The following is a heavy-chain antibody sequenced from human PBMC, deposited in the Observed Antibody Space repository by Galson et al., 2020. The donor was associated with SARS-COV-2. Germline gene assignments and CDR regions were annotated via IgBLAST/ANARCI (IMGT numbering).Heavy chain of an antibody. Sequence: ETSETLSLTCTVSGGSISSGDYYWSWIRQPPGKGLEGIGYIYYSGSTYYNPSLKSRVTISVDTSKNQFSLKLRSVTAADTAVYYCARDKFGELLSGYYYYYGMDVWGQGTTVTVSS. CDR3: ARDKFGELLSGYYYYYGMDV. CDR2: IYYSGST. D-gene: IGHD3-10*01. CDR1: GGSISSGDYY. V-gene: IGHV4-30-4*01. J-gene: IGHJ6*02.